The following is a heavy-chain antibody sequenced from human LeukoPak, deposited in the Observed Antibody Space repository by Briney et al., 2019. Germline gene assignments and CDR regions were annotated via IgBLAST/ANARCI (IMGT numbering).Heavy chain of an antibody. CDR1: GFTFSTYW. D-gene: IGHD6-13*01. CDR3: ARDRPGYTSSWYSPFDY. J-gene: IGHJ4*02. Sequence: PGGSLRLSCAASGFTFSTYWMSWDRQAPGKGLEWVANINQDGSEKYYVDSVKGRFTISRDNAKNSLYLQMNSLRADDTAVYYCARDRPGYTSSWYSPFDYWGQGTLVTVSS. V-gene: IGHV3-7*01. CDR2: INQDGSEK.